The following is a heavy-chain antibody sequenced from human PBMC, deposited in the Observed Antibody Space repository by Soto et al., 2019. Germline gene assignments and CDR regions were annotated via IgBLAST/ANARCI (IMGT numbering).Heavy chain of an antibody. CDR3: ARESRFMDLKNSGSYTALDY. CDR1: GGSISSYY. J-gene: IGHJ4*02. Sequence: SETLSLTCTVSGGSISSYYWSWIRQPPGKGLEWIGYIYYSGSTNYNPSLKSRVTISVDTSKNQFSLKLSSVTAADTAVYYCARESRFMDLKNSGSYTALDYWGQGTLVTVSS. V-gene: IGHV4-59*01. D-gene: IGHD1-26*01. CDR2: IYYSGST.